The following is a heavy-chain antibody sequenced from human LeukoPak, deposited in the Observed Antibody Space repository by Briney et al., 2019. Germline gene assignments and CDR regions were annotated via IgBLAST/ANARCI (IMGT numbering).Heavy chain of an antibody. J-gene: IGHJ4*02. CDR1: GFTFNTYG. CDR2: ISGSGGAT. D-gene: IGHD3-10*01. V-gene: IGHV3-23*01. CDR3: ARGGVDYYGSGTYYLMYYFDY. Sequence: GGSLRLSCAASGFTFNTYGMSWVRQAPGKGLEWVSGISGSGGATYYADSVKGRFTISRDDPHNTLYLQMNSLRPEDPAVYFCARGGVDYYGSGTYYLMYYFDYWGQGALVTVSS.